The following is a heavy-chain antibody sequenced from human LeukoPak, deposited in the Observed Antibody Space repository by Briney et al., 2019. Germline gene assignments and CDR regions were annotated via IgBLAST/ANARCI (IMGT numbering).Heavy chain of an antibody. V-gene: IGHV1-69*05. Sequence: SVKVSCKASGGTFSSYAVSWVRQAPGQGLEWMGGIIPIFGTANYAQKFQGRVTITTDESTSTAYMELSSLRSEDTAVYYCARDPTQGYYDFWSGYYKGWFDPWGQGTLVTVSS. CDR1: GGTFSSYA. J-gene: IGHJ5*02. CDR2: IIPIFGTA. CDR3: ARDPTQGYYDFWSGYYKGWFDP. D-gene: IGHD3-3*01.